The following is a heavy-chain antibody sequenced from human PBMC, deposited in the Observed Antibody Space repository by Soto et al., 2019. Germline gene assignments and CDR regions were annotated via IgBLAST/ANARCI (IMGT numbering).Heavy chain of an antibody. V-gene: IGHV4-61*08. J-gene: IGHJ5*02. Sequence: SETPSLTCTVSGGSISSGGYYWSWIRQPPGKGLEWIGYIYYSGSTNYNPSLKSRVTISVDTSKNQFSLKLSSVTAADTAVYYCARVSGVIIGLRCFDPWGQGTLVTVSS. D-gene: IGHD3-10*01. CDR3: ARVSGVIIGLRCFDP. CDR2: IYYSGST. CDR1: GGSISSGGYY.